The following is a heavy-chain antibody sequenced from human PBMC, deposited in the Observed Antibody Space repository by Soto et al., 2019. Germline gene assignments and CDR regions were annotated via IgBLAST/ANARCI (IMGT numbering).Heavy chain of an antibody. V-gene: IGHV4-34*01. CDR2: INHSGST. Sequence: QVQLQQWGAGLLKPSETLSLTCAVYGGSFSDYYRNWIRQPPGKGLEWIGEINHSGSTNYNPSLKSRVTISVDTSKNQFSLKLSSVTAADTAVYYCARVSGNYYGSFDYWGQGTLVTVSS. J-gene: IGHJ4*02. CDR1: GGSFSDYY. D-gene: IGHD1-26*01. CDR3: ARVSGNYYGSFDY.